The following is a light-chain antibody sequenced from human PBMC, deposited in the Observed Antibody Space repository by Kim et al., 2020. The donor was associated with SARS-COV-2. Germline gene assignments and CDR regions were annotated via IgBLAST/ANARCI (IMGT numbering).Light chain of an antibody. CDR2: DAA. CDR1: HNVDIN. CDR3: QQRGTWPPALT. Sequence: PGESAPPSCMASHNVDINLAWYQQTPGQPPRLLIYDAAIRAAGIPDRFSGSGSGTDFTLTIGSLAPEDFAVYYCQQRGTWPPALTFGGGTKVDIK. V-gene: IGKV3-11*01. J-gene: IGKJ4*01.